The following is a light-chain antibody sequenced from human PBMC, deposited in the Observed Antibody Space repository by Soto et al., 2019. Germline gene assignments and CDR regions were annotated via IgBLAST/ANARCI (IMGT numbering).Light chain of an antibody. Sequence: SYELTQPLSVSVALGQTARLTCGGNNIGSKNVHWYQQKPGQAPVLVIYRDSNRHSGIPERFSGSNSGNTATLTISRAQAGDEADYYCQVWDSSTEVVFGGGTKLTVL. CDR1: NIGSKN. CDR3: QVWDSSTEVV. CDR2: RDS. V-gene: IGLV3-9*01. J-gene: IGLJ2*01.